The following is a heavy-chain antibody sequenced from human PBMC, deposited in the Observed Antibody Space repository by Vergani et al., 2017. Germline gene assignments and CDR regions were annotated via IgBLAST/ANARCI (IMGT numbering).Heavy chain of an antibody. CDR1: GFTFSSYW. CDR3: ARDIEEQWLDFDY. D-gene: IGHD6-19*01. V-gene: IGHV3-7*01. CDR2: IKQDGSEK. J-gene: IGHJ4*02. Sequence: EVQLVESGGGLVQPGGSLRLSCAASGFTFSSYWMSWVRQAPGKGLEWVANIKQDGSEKYYVDSVKGRFTISRDNAKNSLYLQMNSLRAEDTAVYYCARDIEEQWLDFDYWGQGTLVTVSS.